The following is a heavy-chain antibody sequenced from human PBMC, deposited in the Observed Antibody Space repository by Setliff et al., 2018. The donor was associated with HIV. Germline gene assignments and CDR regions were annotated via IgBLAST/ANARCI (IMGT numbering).Heavy chain of an antibody. CDR2: INSDGTDT. V-gene: IGHV3-7*01. D-gene: IGHD3-10*01. J-gene: IGHJ6*02. Sequence: GESLKISCIASAFSFNNYYMTWVRQAPGKGLEWVANINSDGTDTIYADSVKGRFTISRDNAKSTLYLQMNSLRGEDTAVYFCARGYYGSDLQNGMDVWGQGTTVTVSS. CDR3: ARGYYGSDLQNGMDV. CDR1: AFSFNNYY.